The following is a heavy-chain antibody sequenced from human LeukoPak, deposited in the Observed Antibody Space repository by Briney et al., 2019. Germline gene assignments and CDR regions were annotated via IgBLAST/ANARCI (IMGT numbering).Heavy chain of an antibody. CDR1: GFTFNRNW. CDR2: IKEDGSVK. Sequence: GGSLRLSCAASGFTFNRNWMSWLRQAPGKRLEWVANIKEDGSVKNYEDSVKGRFTISRDNAANSVSLLLNSLRAEDTAVYYCARDVGKGYFDYWGQGTLVTVSS. V-gene: IGHV3-7*04. J-gene: IGHJ4*02. CDR3: ARDVGKGYFDY.